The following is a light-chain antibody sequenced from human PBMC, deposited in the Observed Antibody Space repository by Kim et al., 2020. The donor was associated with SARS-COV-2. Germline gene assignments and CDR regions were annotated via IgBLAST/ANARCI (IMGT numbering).Light chain of an antibody. CDR3: SSYTSSSAV. V-gene: IGLV2-14*03. CDR1: SSDVGGYNY. Sequence: QSALTQPASVSGSPGQSITISCTGTSSDVGGYNYVSWYQQHPGKAPKLMIYDVSNRPSGVPNRFSGSKSGNTGSLTISWRQAEDEADSHCSSYTSSSAVFGGGTHRTVL. J-gene: IGLJ7*01. CDR2: DVS.